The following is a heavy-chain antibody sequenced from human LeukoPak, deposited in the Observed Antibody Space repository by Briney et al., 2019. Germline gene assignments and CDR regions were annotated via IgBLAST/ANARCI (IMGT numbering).Heavy chain of an antibody. Sequence: GGSLRLSCAASGFTFSNFWMSWVRQAPGKGLEWVANIKHDGSAKYYLDSVKGRFTLSRDNAKNSLYLQMNSLRAEDTAVYYCARGKFDSSGYYIDYWGQGTLVTVSS. V-gene: IGHV3-7*01. J-gene: IGHJ4*02. D-gene: IGHD3-22*01. CDR1: GFTFSNFW. CDR2: IKHDGSAK. CDR3: ARGKFDSSGYYIDY.